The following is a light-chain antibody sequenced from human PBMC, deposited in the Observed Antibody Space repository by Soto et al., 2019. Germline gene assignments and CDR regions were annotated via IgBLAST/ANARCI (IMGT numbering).Light chain of an antibody. Sequence: EIVLTQSPATLSLSPGERATLSCRASQSISRNYLGWYQQNPGQAPRLLIYGASNRATGVPDRFSGSASGTDFTFTISRLEPEDFAVYYCQQYGSSLLTFGGGTKVDIK. CDR2: GAS. CDR3: QQYGSSLLT. V-gene: IGKV3-20*01. CDR1: QSISRNY. J-gene: IGKJ4*01.